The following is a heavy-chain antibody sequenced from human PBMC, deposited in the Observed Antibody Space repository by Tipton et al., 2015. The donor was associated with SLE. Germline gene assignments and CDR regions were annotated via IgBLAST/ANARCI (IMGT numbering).Heavy chain of an antibody. CDR3: AKHYFDSSGSYLFFDY. J-gene: IGHJ4*02. V-gene: IGHV4-34*01. CDR1: GGSFSPYS. CDR2: INHSGRP. D-gene: IGHD3-22*01. Sequence: TLSLTCAVYGGSFSPYSWSWIRQPPGKGLEWIGEINHSGRPNYKPSLKSRVTISVDTSRNQLSLKLNSVTAADTAVYYCAKHYFDSSGSYLFFDYWGQGTLVTVSS.